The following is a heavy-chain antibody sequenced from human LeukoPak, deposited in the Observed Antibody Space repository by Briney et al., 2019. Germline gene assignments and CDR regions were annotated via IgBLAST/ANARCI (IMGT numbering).Heavy chain of an antibody. CDR1: GGSISSSSYY. Sequence: SETLSLTCTVSGGSISSSSYYWGWIRQPPGKGLEWIGSIYYSGSTYYNPSLKSRVTISVDTSKNQFSLKLSSVTAADTAVYYYARVKAPSGWYYYMDVWGKGTTVTVSS. D-gene: IGHD3-10*01. J-gene: IGHJ6*03. CDR3: ARVKAPSGWYYYMDV. CDR2: IYYSGST. V-gene: IGHV4-39*07.